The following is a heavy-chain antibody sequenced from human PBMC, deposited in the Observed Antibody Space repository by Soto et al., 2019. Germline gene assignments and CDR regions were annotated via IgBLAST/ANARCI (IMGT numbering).Heavy chain of an antibody. Sequence: PGGSLRLSCAASGFTFSSYAMHWVRQAPGKGLEWVAVISYDGSNKYYADSVKGRFTISRDNSKNTLYLQMNSLRAEDTAVYYCARDNGGNSVIWFDPWGQGTLVTVSS. J-gene: IGHJ5*02. V-gene: IGHV3-30-3*01. CDR2: ISYDGSNK. D-gene: IGHD2-21*02. CDR3: ARDNGGNSVIWFDP. CDR1: GFTFSSYA.